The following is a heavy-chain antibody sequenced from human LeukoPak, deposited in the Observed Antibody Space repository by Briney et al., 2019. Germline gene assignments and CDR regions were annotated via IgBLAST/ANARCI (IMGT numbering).Heavy chain of an antibody. V-gene: IGHV3-23*01. Sequence: GGSLRLSCAASGFTFSSYAMSWVRQAPGKGLEWVSTISGSGGSTYYADSVKGRFTISRDNSKNTLYLQMNSLRAEDTAVYYCAKDLVGYCSGGSCYRGLDVWGKGTTVTVSS. CDR1: GFTFSSYA. CDR3: AKDLVGYCSGGSCYRGLDV. J-gene: IGHJ6*04. CDR2: ISGSGGST. D-gene: IGHD2-15*01.